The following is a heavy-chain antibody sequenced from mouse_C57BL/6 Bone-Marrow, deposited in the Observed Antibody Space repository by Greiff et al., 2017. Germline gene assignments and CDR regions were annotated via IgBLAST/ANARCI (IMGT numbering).Heavy chain of an antibody. CDR1: GFTFSSYG. CDR3: ERRGRIYDYDDY. Sequence: EVKLMESGGDLVKPGGSLKLSCAASGFTFSSYGMSWVRQTPDKRLEWVATISSGGSYTYYPASVKGRFTISRDNAKNTLYLQMSSLKSEDTAMXYCERRGRIYDYDDYGGQGTTRTVSS. V-gene: IGHV5-6*01. J-gene: IGHJ2*01. D-gene: IGHD2-4*01. CDR2: ISSGGSYT.